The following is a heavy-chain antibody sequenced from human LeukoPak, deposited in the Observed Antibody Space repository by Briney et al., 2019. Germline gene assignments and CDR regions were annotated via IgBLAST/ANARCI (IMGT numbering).Heavy chain of an antibody. D-gene: IGHD2-2*01. CDR3: TKHQAGDIVVVPAAIDAFDI. Sequence: SVKVSCRASGGTFSSYAISWVRQAPGQGLEWMGGIIPIFGTANYAQKFQGRVTITTDESTSTAYMELSSLRSEDAAVYYCTKHQAGDIVVVPAAIDAFDIWGQGTMVTVSS. J-gene: IGHJ3*02. CDR2: IIPIFGTA. CDR1: GGTFSSYA. V-gene: IGHV1-69*05.